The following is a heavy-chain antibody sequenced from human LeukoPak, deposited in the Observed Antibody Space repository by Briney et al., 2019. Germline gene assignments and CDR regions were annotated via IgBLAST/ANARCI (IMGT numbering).Heavy chain of an antibody. V-gene: IGHV1-69*04. J-gene: IGHJ6*02. CDR3: ARVRLRSTNYYYYGMDV. D-gene: IGHD4-17*01. CDR1: GYTFSSRY. Sequence: SVKVSCKASGYTFSSRYIHWVRQAPGQGLEWMGRIIPILGIANYAQKFQGRVTITADKSTSTAYMELSSLRSEDTAVYYCARVRLRSTNYYYYGMDVWGQGTTVTVSS. CDR2: IIPILGIA.